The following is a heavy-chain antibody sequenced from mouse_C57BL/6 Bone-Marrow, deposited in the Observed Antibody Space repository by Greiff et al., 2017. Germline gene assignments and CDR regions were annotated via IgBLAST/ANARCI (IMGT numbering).Heavy chain of an antibody. V-gene: IGHV7-3*01. Sequence: EVQVVESGGGLVQPGGSLSLSCAASGFTFTDYYMSWVRQPPGKALEWLGFIRNKANGYTTEYSASVKGRFTISRDNSQSILYLQMNALRAEDSATYYCARFLPPYGNYVYYFDYWGQGTTLTVSS. D-gene: IGHD2-1*01. CDR2: IRNKANGYTT. CDR1: GFTFTDYY. CDR3: ARFLPPYGNYVYYFDY. J-gene: IGHJ2*01.